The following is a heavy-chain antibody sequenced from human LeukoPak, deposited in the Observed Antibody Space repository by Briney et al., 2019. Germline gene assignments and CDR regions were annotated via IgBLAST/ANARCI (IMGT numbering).Heavy chain of an antibody. D-gene: IGHD5-24*01. J-gene: IGHJ3*02. V-gene: IGHV5-51*01. CDR2: IYPADSDT. Sequence: GASLHISYDASGSSFTNYWIGWVRPLPEKGLEWMGIIYPADSDTRHSPSFQGQVTISADKSITTAYLQWSSLKASDTAMYYCARKRTFDIWGQGTMVTVSS. CDR1: GSSFTNYW. CDR3: ARKRTFDI.